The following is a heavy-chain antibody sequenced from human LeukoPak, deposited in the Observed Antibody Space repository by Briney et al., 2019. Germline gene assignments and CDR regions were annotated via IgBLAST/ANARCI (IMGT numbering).Heavy chain of an antibody. CDR3: ARNIANYYGMDV. CDR2: IYYSGST. D-gene: IGHD2/OR15-2a*01. J-gene: IGHJ6*02. Sequence: SETLSLTCTVSGDSISSYFWSWIRQPPGKGLEWIGYIYYSGSTKYNPSLKSRVTISVDTSKTQFSLKLSSVTAADTAVYYCARNIANYYGMDVWGQGTTVTVSS. CDR1: GDSISSYF. V-gene: IGHV4-59*01.